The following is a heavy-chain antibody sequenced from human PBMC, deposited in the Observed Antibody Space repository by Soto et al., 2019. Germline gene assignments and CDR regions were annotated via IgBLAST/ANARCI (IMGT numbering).Heavy chain of an antibody. CDR3: ASGGSSWYYFDY. J-gene: IGHJ4*02. D-gene: IGHD6-13*01. Sequence: ASVKVSCKASGYTFTSYAMDWVRQAPGQRLEWMGWINAGNGNTKYSQKFQGRVTITRDTSASTAYMELSSLRSEDTAVYYCASGGSSWYYFDYWGQGTLVTVSS. CDR1: GYTFTSYA. CDR2: INAGNGNT. V-gene: IGHV1-3*01.